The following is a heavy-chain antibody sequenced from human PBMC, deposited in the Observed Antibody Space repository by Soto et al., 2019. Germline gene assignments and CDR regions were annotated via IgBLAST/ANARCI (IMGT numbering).Heavy chain of an antibody. CDR3: ARAPIWFGEPAFDI. V-gene: IGHV1-3*01. CDR2: INAGNGNT. D-gene: IGHD3-10*01. Sequence: GASVKVSCKASGYTFTSYAMHWVRQAPGQRLEWMGWINAGNGNTKYSQKFQGRVTITRDTSASTAYMELSSLRSEDTAVYYCARAPIWFGEPAFDIWGQGTMVTVSS. CDR1: GYTFTSYA. J-gene: IGHJ3*02.